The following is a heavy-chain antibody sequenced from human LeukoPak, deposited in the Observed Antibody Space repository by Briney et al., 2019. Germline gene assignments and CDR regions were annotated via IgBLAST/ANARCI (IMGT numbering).Heavy chain of an antibody. CDR3: ARGPLVRLPSSFDP. CDR1: GYTFTSYD. J-gene: IGHJ5*02. CDR2: MNPNSGNT. D-gene: IGHD3-16*02. Sequence: ASVKVSCKASGYTFTSYDINWVRQATGQGLEWMGWMNPNSGNTGSAQRFQGRVTMTRDTSRSTAYMELRSLTSEDTAMYYCARGPLVRLPSSFDPWGQGTLVTVSS. V-gene: IGHV1-8*01.